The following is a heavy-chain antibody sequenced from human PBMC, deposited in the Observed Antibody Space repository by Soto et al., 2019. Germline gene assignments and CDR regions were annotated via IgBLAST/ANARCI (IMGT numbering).Heavy chain of an antibody. CDR3: ARDQSPSSGWPGMDV. J-gene: IGHJ6*02. V-gene: IGHV1-2*02. CDR1: GYAFTDYY. D-gene: IGHD6-19*01. CDR2: INPNSGGT. Sequence: ASVKVSCKASGYAFTDYYMHWVRQAPGQGFEWMGWINPNSGGTNYAQKFQGRVTMTRDTSISTAYTELNRLRSDDTAVYYCARDQSPSSGWPGMDVWGQGTTVTVSS.